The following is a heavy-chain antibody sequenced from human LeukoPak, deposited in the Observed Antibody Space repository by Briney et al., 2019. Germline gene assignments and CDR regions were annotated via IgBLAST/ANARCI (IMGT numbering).Heavy chain of an antibody. CDR1: GGSFSGYY. CDR2: INHSGST. CDR3: AREGDSSGYYLSNWFDP. V-gene: IGHV4-34*01. J-gene: IGHJ5*02. Sequence: SETLSLTCAVYGGSFSGYYWSWIRQPPGKGLEWIGEINHSGSTNYNPSLKSRVTISVDTSKNQFSLKLSSVTAADTAVYYCAREGDSSGYYLSNWFDPWGQGTLVTVSS. D-gene: IGHD3-22*01.